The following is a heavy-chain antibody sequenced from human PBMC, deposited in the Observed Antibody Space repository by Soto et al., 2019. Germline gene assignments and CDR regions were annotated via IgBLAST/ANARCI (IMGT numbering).Heavy chain of an antibody. V-gene: IGHV1-69*01. J-gene: IGHJ6*02. CDR1: GGTFSSYA. CDR3: ARDADYDILTGYPFRGLHYYYGMDV. Sequence: QVQLVQSGAEVKKPGSSVKVSCKASGGTFSSYAISWVRQAPGQGLEWMGGIIPIFGTANYAQKLQGRVKIPGDESTSTAYMEMSRLRSEYKAVYYCARDADYDILTGYPFRGLHYYYGMDVWGQGTTVTVSS. D-gene: IGHD3-9*01. CDR2: IIPIFGTA.